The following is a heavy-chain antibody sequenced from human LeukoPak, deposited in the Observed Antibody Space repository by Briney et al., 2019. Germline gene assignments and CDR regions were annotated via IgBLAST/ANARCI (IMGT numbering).Heavy chain of an antibody. CDR1: GFTFSSYA. J-gene: IGHJ6*02. CDR2: ISGSGGST. V-gene: IGHV3-23*01. CDR3: AKGSAMDV. Sequence: GGSLRLSCAASGFTFSSYAMSWVRQAPGKGLEWVSAISGSGGSTYYADSVKGRFAVSRDNFRTTLYLQMNSLRAEDTAIYYCAKGSAMDVWGQGTTVTVSS.